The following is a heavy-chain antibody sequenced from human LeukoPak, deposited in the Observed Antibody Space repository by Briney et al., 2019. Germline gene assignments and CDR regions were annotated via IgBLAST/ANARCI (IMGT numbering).Heavy chain of an antibody. D-gene: IGHD4-17*01. Sequence: SETLSLTCTVSGGSINSYYWSWIRQPPGKGLEWIGYIYYSGSTNYNPSLKSRVTISVDTSKNQFSLKLSSVTAADTAVYYCARHTPTVTINWFDPWGQGTLVTVSS. J-gene: IGHJ5*02. CDR1: GGSINSYY. CDR3: ARHTPTVTINWFDP. CDR2: IYYSGST. V-gene: IGHV4-59*08.